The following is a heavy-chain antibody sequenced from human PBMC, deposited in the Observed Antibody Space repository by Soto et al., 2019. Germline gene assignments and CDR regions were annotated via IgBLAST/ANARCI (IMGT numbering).Heavy chain of an antibody. D-gene: IGHD6-6*01. J-gene: IGHJ3*02. CDR1: GFIISNYS. CDR2: ISPRGDTA. V-gene: IGHV3-23*01. CDR3: AKRSCAHSSRPLDI. Sequence: EVQLLESGGGLVQPGGSLRLSCAGSGFIISNYSLTWVRQAAGTGLEWVSVISPRGDTAYYTDSVKGRFTVSRDNSRNTLYLQMNSLRAEDTAIYFCAKRSCAHSSRPLDIWGQGTMVTVSS.